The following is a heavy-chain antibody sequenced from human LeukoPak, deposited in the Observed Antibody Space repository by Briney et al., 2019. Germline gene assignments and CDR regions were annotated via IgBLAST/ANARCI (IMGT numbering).Heavy chain of an antibody. Sequence: GGSLRLSCAASGFTFSSYAMSWVRQAPGKGLEWVSAISGSGGSTYYADSVKGRFTISRDNSKNTLYLQMNRLRAEDTAVYYCAKSRVRGVIITTFDYWGQGTLVTVSS. V-gene: IGHV3-23*01. J-gene: IGHJ4*02. CDR3: AKSRVRGVIITTFDY. CDR2: ISGSGGST. CDR1: GFTFSSYA. D-gene: IGHD3-10*01.